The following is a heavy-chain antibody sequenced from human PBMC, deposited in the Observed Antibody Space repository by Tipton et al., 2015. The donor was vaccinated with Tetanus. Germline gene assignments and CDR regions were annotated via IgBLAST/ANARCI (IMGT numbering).Heavy chain of an antibody. CDR2: MNPNSGNT. CDR3: VRGTTMVRGVSPTGFYGMDV. D-gene: IGHD3-10*01. CDR1: GYTFTSTY. J-gene: IGHJ6*02. V-gene: IGHV1-8*02. Sequence: QLVQSGAEVKKPGASVNVSCKASGYTFTSTYMHWVRQATGQGLEWMGWMNPNSGNTAYAQKFQGRVTMTSNTSISTAYMELSSLRSEDTAVYYCVRGTTMVRGVSPTGFYGMDVWGQGTTVTVSS.